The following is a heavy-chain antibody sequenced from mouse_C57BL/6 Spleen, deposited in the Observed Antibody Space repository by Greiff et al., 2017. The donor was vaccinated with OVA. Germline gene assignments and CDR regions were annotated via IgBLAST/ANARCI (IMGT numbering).Heavy chain of an antibody. CDR1: GFSLTSYG. CDR2: IWSGGST. D-gene: IGHD1-1*02. V-gene: IGHV2-2*01. CDR3: APGYYDYAMDY. Sequence: VQLQQSGPGLVQPSQSLSITCTVSGFSLTSYGVHWVRQSPGKGLEWLGVIWSGGSTDYNAAFISRLSISKDNSKSQVFFKMNSLQADDTAIYYCAPGYYDYAMDYWGQGTSVTVSS. J-gene: IGHJ4*01.